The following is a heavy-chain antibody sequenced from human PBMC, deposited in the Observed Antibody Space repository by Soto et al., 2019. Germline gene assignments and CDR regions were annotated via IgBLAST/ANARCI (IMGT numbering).Heavy chain of an antibody. Sequence: SVKVSCKASGGTFSSYAISWVRQAPGQGLEWMGGIIPIFGTANYAQKFQGRVTITADKSTSTAYMELSSLRSEDTAVYYCAGTVVTAADYYYYGMDVWGQGTTVTVSS. CDR1: GGTFSSYA. CDR3: AGTVVTAADYYYYGMDV. V-gene: IGHV1-69*06. CDR2: IIPIFGTA. J-gene: IGHJ6*02. D-gene: IGHD2-21*02.